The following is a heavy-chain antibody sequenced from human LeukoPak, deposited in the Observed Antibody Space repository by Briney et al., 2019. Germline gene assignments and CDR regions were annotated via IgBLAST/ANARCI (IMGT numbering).Heavy chain of an antibody. Sequence: SVKVSCKASGGTFSSYGINWVRQAPGQGLEWMGGIVPMYGTRNYAQKFQGRVIITADESMTTAYMELRSLRSEDTAVYYCARETSNYYYFDSWGQGTLVTVSS. V-gene: IGHV1-69*13. CDR2: IVPMYGTR. D-gene: IGHD4-11*01. CDR1: GGTFSSYG. CDR3: ARETSNYYYFDS. J-gene: IGHJ4*02.